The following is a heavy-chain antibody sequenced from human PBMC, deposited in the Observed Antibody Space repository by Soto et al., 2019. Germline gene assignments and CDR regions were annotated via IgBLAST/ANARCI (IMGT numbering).Heavy chain of an antibody. CDR1: GFTFSSYA. D-gene: IGHD2-21*02. CDR2: ISYYGSNK. CDR3: ASATPHCGGDCYPLGY. V-gene: IGHV3-30-3*01. J-gene: IGHJ4*02. Sequence: ALRLSCAASGFTFSSYAMQWVRQAPCKGLEWVAVISYYGSNKYYADSVKGRFTISRDNSKNTLYLQMNSLRAEDTAVYYCASATPHCGGDCYPLGYWGQGTLVIVSA.